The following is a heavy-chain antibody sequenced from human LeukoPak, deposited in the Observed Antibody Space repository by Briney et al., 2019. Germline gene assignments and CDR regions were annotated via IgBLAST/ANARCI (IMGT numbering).Heavy chain of an antibody. D-gene: IGHD3-22*01. CDR3: ARQIVVAAFDI. V-gene: IGHV4-61*02. CDR1: GGSISSGSYY. Sequence: SQTLSLTCTVSGGSISSGSYYWSWIRQPAGKGLEWIGRIYTSGSTNYNPSLKSRVTIPVDTSKNQFSLKLSSVTAADTAVYYCARQIVVAAFDIWSQGTMVTVSS. J-gene: IGHJ3*02. CDR2: IYTSGST.